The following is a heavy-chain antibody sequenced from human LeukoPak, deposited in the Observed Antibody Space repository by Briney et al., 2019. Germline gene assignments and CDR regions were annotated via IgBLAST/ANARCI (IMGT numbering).Heavy chain of an antibody. Sequence: AGGSLRLSCAASGFTFSSYGMHWVRQAPGKGLEWVAFIRYDGSNKYYADSVKGRFTISRDNSKNTLYLQMNSLRAEDTAVYYCAKDFSVSSSVPAAIRGYYYYMDVWGKGTTVTISS. V-gene: IGHV3-30*02. CDR1: GFTFSSYG. CDR2: IRYDGSNK. D-gene: IGHD2-2*01. CDR3: AKDFSVSSSVPAAIRGYYYYMDV. J-gene: IGHJ6*03.